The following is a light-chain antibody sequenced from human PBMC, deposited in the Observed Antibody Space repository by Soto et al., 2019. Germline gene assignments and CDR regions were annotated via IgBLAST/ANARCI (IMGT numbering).Light chain of an antibody. CDR3: QSFDSPSRV. Sequence: NFMLTQPHSVSESPGKTVIISCTRSSGSIDSNYVQWFQKRPGSAPTTVIFNDDQRPSGVPARFSGSVDSSSNSASLTISGLRTEDEAEYYCQSFDSPSRVFGGGTKLTVL. CDR1: SGSIDSNY. J-gene: IGLJ3*02. V-gene: IGLV6-57*04. CDR2: NDD.